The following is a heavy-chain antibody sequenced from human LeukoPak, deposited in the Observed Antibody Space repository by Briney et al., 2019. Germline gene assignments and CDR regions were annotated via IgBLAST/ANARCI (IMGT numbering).Heavy chain of an antibody. J-gene: IGHJ5*02. Sequence: GGSLRLSCAASGFTFSSYGMHWVRQAPGKGLEWVAVIWYDGSNKYYADSVKGRFTISRDNSKNTLYLQMNSLRAEDTAVYYCARDLLSYDTLNWFDPWGQGTLVTVSS. CDR3: ARDLLSYDTLNWFDP. D-gene: IGHD2/OR15-2a*01. CDR2: IWYDGSNK. V-gene: IGHV3-33*01. CDR1: GFTFSSYG.